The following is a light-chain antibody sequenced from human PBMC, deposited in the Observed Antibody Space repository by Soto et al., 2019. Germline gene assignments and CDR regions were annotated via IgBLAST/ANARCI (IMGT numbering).Light chain of an antibody. J-gene: IGLJ1*01. CDR2: EFS. V-gene: IGLV2-14*01. CDR3: SSFTNTITRYA. Sequence: QSVLTQPASVSGSPGQSITISCTGTSSDVGGYNYVSWFQHHPGKAPKLIIYEFSYRPSGVSNRFSGSKSGDTASLTISGLQAEDEADYYCSSFTNTITRYAFGTGTKVTVL. CDR1: SSDVGGYNY.